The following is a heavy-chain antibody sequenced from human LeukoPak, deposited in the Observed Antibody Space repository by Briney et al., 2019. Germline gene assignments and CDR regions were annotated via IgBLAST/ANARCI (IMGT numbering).Heavy chain of an antibody. Sequence: SVKVSCKASGGTFSSYAISWVRQAPGQGLEWMGRIIPILGIANYAQKFQGRVTITADKSTSTAYMELSSLRSGDTAVYYCARVDGSGIDYWGQGTLVTVSS. J-gene: IGHJ4*02. D-gene: IGHD3-10*01. CDR2: IIPILGIA. CDR3: ARVDGSGIDY. V-gene: IGHV1-69*04. CDR1: GGTFSSYA.